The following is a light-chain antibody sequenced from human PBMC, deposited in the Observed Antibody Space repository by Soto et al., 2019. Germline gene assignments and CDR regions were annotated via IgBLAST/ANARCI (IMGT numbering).Light chain of an antibody. CDR2: DAT. CDR3: HQYHNFPRT. J-gene: IGKJ1*01. Sequence: DIQMTQSPSSLSASVGDRVTITFRASQTISTSLAWYQQQPGKAPSLLIYDATSLQSGVPSRFSGSGSGTEFILTVSSLQPDDFATYYCHQYHNFPRTFGQGTKVDIK. V-gene: IGKV1-5*01. CDR1: QTISTS.